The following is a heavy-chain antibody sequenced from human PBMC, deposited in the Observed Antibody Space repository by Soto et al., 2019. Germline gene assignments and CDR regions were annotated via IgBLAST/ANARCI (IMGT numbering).Heavy chain of an antibody. Sequence: EVQLVESGGGLFQPGGSLRLSCAASGFTFSSYWMHWVRQAPGKGLVWVSRINSDGSSTSYAGSVKGRFTISRDNAKNTLYLQMNSLRAEDTAVYYCARGELRFLELGGQYYFDYWGQGTLVTVSS. CDR1: GFTFSSYW. CDR3: ARGELRFLELGGQYYFDY. D-gene: IGHD3-3*01. J-gene: IGHJ4*02. V-gene: IGHV3-74*01. CDR2: INSDGSST.